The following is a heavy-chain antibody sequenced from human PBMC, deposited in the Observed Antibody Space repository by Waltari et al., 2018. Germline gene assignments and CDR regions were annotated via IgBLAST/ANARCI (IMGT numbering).Heavy chain of an antibody. D-gene: IGHD6-19*01. V-gene: IGHV4-39*01. CDR2: IYYSGST. Sequence: QLQLQESGPGLVKPSETLYLTCTVSGGSISSSSYYWGWIRQPPGKGLEWIGSIYYSGSTYYNPSLKSRVTISVDTSKNQFSLKLSSVTAADTAVYYCARSDDIAVAGRRWGQGTLVTVSS. CDR3: ARSDDIAVAGRR. CDR1: GGSISSSSYY. J-gene: IGHJ4*02.